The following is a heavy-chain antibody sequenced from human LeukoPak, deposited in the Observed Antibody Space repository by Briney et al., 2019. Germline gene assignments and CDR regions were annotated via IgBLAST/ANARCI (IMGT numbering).Heavy chain of an antibody. V-gene: IGHV1-18*01. J-gene: IGHJ4*02. CDR3: ARSGKGSGWYYYFDY. Sequence: ASVKVSCKASGYTFTSYGISWVRQAPGQGLEWMGWISAYNGNTNYAQKLQGTVTITTDTSTSTAYMELRSLRSDDTAVYYCARSGKGSGWYYYFDYWGQGTLVTVSS. D-gene: IGHD6-19*01. CDR1: GYTFTSYG. CDR2: ISAYNGNT.